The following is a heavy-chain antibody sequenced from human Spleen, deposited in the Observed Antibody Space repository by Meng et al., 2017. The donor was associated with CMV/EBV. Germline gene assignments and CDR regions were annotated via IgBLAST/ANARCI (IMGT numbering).Heavy chain of an antibody. J-gene: IGHJ4*02. Sequence: GESLKISWAASGFTFSDYYMSWIRQAPGKGLEWVANIKQDGSEKYYVVSVKVRFTISRDNAKNSLYLQMNSRRAEDTAVYYCARGLKVIGSALEYWGQGTLVTVSS. CDR3: ARGLKVIGSALEY. D-gene: IGHD2-21*01. CDR1: GFTFSDYY. CDR2: IKQDGSEK. V-gene: IGHV3-7*01.